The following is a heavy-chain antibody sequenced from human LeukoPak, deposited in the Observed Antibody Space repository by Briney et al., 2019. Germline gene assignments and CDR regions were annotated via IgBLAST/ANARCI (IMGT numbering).Heavy chain of an antibody. Sequence: GGSLRLSCAASGFTFSSYGMHWVRQAPGKGLEWVAVISYDGSNKYYADSVKGRFTISRDNSKNTLYLQMNSLRAEDTAVYYCAKVRLTGVSGTRYYFDYWGQGTLVTVSS. CDR1: GFTFSSYG. CDR3: AKVRLTGVSGTRYYFDY. CDR2: ISYDGSNK. D-gene: IGHD3-10*01. J-gene: IGHJ4*02. V-gene: IGHV3-30*18.